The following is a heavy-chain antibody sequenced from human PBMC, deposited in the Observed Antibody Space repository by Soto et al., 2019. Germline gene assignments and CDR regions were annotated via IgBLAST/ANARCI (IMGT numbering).Heavy chain of an antibody. J-gene: IGHJ6*03. V-gene: IGHV4-31*03. CDR1: GGSISSGGYY. Sequence: PSETLSLTCTVSGGSISSGGYYWSWIRQHPGKGLEWIGYIYYSGSTYYNPSLKSRVTISVDTSKNQFSLKLSSVTAADTAVYYCARAVYDFWSGNYYYYYMDVWGKGTTVTVSS. CDR2: IYYSGST. D-gene: IGHD3-3*01. CDR3: ARAVYDFWSGNYYYYYMDV.